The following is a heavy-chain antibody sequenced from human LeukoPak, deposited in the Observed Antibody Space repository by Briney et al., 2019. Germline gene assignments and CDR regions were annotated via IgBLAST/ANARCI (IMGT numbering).Heavy chain of an antibody. Sequence: GGSLRLSCAASGFTFSSYWMSWVRQAPGKGLEWVSAISGSGGSTYYADSVKGRFTISRDNSKNTLYLQMNSLRAEDTAVYYCAKVGLYYDSSGYFDYWGQGTLVTVSS. J-gene: IGHJ4*02. D-gene: IGHD3-22*01. V-gene: IGHV3-23*01. CDR1: GFTFSSYW. CDR3: AKVGLYYDSSGYFDY. CDR2: ISGSGGST.